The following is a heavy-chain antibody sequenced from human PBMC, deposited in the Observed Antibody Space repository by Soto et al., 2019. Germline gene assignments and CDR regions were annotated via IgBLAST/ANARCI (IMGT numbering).Heavy chain of an antibody. D-gene: IGHD3-16*01. CDR1: GFTFSTYA. J-gene: IGHJ4*02. CDR3: AKDHWGSY. Sequence: GGSLRLSCAASGFTFSTYAMSWVRQAPGKGLEWVSAISGSGDSTFYADSVKGRFTISRDNSKNTLYLQMTTLRAEDTALYHCAKDHWGSYSGQGTLVTAPQ. V-gene: IGHV3-23*01. CDR2: ISGSGDST.